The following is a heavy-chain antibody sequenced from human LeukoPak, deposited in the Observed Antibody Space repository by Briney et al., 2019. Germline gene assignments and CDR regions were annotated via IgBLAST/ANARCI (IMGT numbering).Heavy chain of an antibody. CDR3: ARGRSVDY. CDR2: IKPDGSER. D-gene: IGHD4-17*01. J-gene: IGHJ4*02. Sequence: GGSLRLSCAASGFTFSSSWMSWVRQAAGKGLEWVANIKPDGSERYYVDSVKGRFTISRDNAKNSVYLQMNSLRAEDMAVYYCARGRSVDYWGQGTLVTVSS. V-gene: IGHV3-7*01. CDR1: GFTFSSSW.